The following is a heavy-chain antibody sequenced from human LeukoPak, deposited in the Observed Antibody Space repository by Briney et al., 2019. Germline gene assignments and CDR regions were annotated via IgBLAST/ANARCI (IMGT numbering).Heavy chain of an antibody. D-gene: IGHD7-27*01. CDR2: IYHSGST. CDR3: ARQDVGLGNEPGGGYFDY. V-gene: IGHV4-39*01. Sequence: PSETLSLTCTVSGGSISSSGYYWGWIRQPPGKGLEWIGSIYHSGSTYYNPSLKSRVTISVDTSKNQFSLKLSSVTAGDTVVYYCARQDVGLGNEPGGGYFDYWGQGTLVTVSS. J-gene: IGHJ4*02. CDR1: GGSISSSGYY.